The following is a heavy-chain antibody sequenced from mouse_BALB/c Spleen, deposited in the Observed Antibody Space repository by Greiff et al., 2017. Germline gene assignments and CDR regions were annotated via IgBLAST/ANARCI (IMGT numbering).Heavy chain of an antibody. V-gene: IGHV1S81*02. D-gene: IGHD2-3*01. J-gene: IGHJ1*01. Sequence: QVQLQQSGAELVKPGASVKLSCKASGYTFTSYYMYWVKQRPGQGLEWIGEINPSNGGTNFNEKFKSKATLTVDKSSSTAYMQLSSLTSEDSAVYYCTRRGDGYPWYFDVWGAGTTVTVSS. CDR1: GYTFTSYY. CDR2: INPSNGGT. CDR3: TRRGDGYPWYFDV.